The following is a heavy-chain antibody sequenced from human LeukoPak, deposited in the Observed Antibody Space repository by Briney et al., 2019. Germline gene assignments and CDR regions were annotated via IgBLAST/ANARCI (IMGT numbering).Heavy chain of an antibody. CDR1: GFTFSSYG. CDR2: ISYDGSNK. D-gene: IGHD3-10*01. V-gene: IGHV3-30*18. CDR3: AKPYYYGSGSCYFDY. Sequence: PGRSLRLSCAASGFTFSSYGMHWVRQAPGKGLEWVAVISYDGSNKYYADSVKGRFTISRDNSKNTLYLQMNSLRAEDTAVYYCAKPYYYGSGSCYFDYWGQGTLVTVSS. J-gene: IGHJ4*02.